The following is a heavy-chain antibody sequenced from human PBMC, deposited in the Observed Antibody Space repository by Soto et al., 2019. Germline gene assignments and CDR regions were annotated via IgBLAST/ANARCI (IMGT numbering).Heavy chain of an antibody. Sequence: GGSLRLSCTASGVTFGDYTMIWFRQAPGKGMGWEGFVRSKAYGGTNEYAASVKGRFTISRVDSKNIAHLQMNSLKTEDTAVYYCTRVLNYYFCSGYERAGWFDLWGQGTLVTVSS. CDR3: TRVLNYYFCSGYERAGWFDL. V-gene: IGHV3-49*03. D-gene: IGHD3-3*01. CDR2: VRSKAYGGTN. CDR1: GVTFGDYT. J-gene: IGHJ5*02.